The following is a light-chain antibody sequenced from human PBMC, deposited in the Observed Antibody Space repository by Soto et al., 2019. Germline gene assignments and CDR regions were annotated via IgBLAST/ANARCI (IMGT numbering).Light chain of an antibody. CDR2: KVN. V-gene: IGLV2-14*01. CDR1: SSDVGHPYNY. J-gene: IGLJ3*02. Sequence: QSALTQPASVSGSPGQSTTISCTGTSSDVGHPYNYVSWYQQYPGKAPKLLIFKVNNRPSGISGRFSGSKSDNTASLTISGLQAEDEGDYYCQSYDISLSGSRVFGGGTKLTVL. CDR3: QSYDISLSGSRV.